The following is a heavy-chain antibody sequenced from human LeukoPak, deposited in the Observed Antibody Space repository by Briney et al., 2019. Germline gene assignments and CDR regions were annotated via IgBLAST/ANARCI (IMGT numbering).Heavy chain of an antibody. CDR2: SYSGGDT. V-gene: IGHV3-53*01. CDR3: ARSPVLDRNDWSFAD. D-gene: IGHD1-1*01. J-gene: IGHJ4*02. Sequence: GGSLRLSCAASGFPASRNYMSWVRQAPGKGREWVSVSYSGGDTYYPDSVKGRFTVSRDNPKNTVYLQMNSLRAEDTAVYFCARSPVLDRNDWSFADWGQGTLVTVSS. CDR1: GFPASRNY.